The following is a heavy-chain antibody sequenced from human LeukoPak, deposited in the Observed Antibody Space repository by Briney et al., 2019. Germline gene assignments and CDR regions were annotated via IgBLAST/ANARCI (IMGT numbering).Heavy chain of an antibody. V-gene: IGHV4-39*01. J-gene: IGHJ5*02. CDR3: ARGDDGGLYYDFWSGYYNWFDP. Sequence: PSETLSLTCTVSGGSISSSNYYWGWIRQPPGKGLEWIGSIYYSGTTYYSSSLKSRVIISVDTSKNQFSLKLSSVTATDTAVYYCARGDDGGLYYDFWSGYYNWFDPWGQGTLVTVSS. CDR1: GGSISSSNYY. D-gene: IGHD3-3*01. CDR2: IYYSGTT.